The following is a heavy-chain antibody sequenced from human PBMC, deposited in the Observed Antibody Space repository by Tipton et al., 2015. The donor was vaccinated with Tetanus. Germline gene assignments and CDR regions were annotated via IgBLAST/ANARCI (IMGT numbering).Heavy chain of an antibody. CDR1: GFTFSSYA. V-gene: IGHV3-23*01. D-gene: IGHD2-2*01. CDR2: ISGSGGGT. J-gene: IGHJ6*02. CDR3: AKVASSAGVYQYCHGLDV. Sequence: SLRLSCAASGFTFSSYAMSWVRQAPGKGLEWVSFISGSGGGTFYADSVKGRFTISRDNSKNTLYLQMNSLRAEDTALYYCAKVASSAGVYQYCHGLDVWGQGTTVAVAS.